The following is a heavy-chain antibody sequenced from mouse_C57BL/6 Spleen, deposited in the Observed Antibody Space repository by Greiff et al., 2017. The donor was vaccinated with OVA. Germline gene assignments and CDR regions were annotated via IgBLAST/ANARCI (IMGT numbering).Heavy chain of an antibody. CDR3: ARLPSTWDFDV. J-gene: IGHJ1*03. Sequence: QVQLQQPGAELVRPGSSVKLSCKASGYTFTSYWMDWVKQRPGQGLEWIGNIYPSDSETHYNQKFKDKATLTVDKSSSTAYMQLSSLTSEDSAVYYCARLPSTWDFDVWGTGTTVTVSS. CDR1: GYTFTSYW. D-gene: IGHD2-1*01. V-gene: IGHV1-61*01. CDR2: IYPSDSET.